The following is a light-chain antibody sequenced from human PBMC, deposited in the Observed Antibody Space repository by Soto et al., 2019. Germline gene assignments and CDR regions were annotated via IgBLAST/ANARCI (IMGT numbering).Light chain of an antibody. CDR1: QSVSSK. Sequence: ILGTHCTAKMYVSPGDGATLSFRASQSVSSKLAWYQQKPGQAPRLLIYGASTRATGIPARFSGSGSGTEFTLTISSLQSEDFAVYYCQQYNNLPTFGQGTMVDVK. J-gene: IGKJ1*01. CDR2: GAS. CDR3: QQYNNLPT. V-gene: IGKV3-15*01.